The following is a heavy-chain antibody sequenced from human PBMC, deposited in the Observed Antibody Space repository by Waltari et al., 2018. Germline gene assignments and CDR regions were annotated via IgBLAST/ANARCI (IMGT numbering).Heavy chain of an antibody. V-gene: IGHV4-34*01. CDR3: ARGGIGGMDV. CDR1: GGSFSGYY. CDR2: INHSGST. Sequence: QVQLQQWGAGLLKPSETLSLTCAVYGGSFSGYYWSWIRQPPGKGLEWIGEINHSGSTNYTPPRKSRVTISVDTSKNQFSLKLGSVTAADTAVYYCARGGIGGMDVWGQGTTVTVSS. D-gene: IGHD3-10*01. J-gene: IGHJ6*02.